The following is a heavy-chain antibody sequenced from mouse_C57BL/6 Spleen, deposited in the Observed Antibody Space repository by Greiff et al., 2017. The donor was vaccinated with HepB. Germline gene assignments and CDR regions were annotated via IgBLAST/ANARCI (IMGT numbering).Heavy chain of an antibody. D-gene: IGHD2-1*01. CDR1: GYTFTSYW. CDR3: AHSLLHDAMDY. J-gene: IGHJ4*01. CDR2: IDPSDSYT. V-gene: IGHV1-69*01. Sequence: QVQLQQPGAELVMPGASVKLSCKASGYTFTSYWMHWVKQRPGQGLEWIGEIDPSDSYTNYNQKFKGKSTLTVDKSSSTAYMQLSSLTSEDSEVYDCAHSLLHDAMDYWGQGTSVTVSS.